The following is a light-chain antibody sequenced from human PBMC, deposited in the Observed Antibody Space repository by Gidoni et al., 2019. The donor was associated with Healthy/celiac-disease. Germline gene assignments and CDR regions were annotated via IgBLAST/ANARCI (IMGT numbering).Light chain of an antibody. Sequence: DIQMTQSPSSLSASVGDRVTITCRASQGISNYLAWYQQKPGKVPKLLSYAASTLQSGVPSRFSGSGSGTDFTLTISSLQPEDVATYYCQKYNSAPPTCGQGTRLEIK. CDR1: QGISNY. V-gene: IGKV1-27*01. J-gene: IGKJ5*01. CDR2: AAS. CDR3: QKYNSAPPT.